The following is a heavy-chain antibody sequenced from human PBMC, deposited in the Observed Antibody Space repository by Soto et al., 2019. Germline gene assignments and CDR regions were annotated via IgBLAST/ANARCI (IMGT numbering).Heavy chain of an antibody. D-gene: IGHD6-13*01. CDR2: IYYSGST. CDR3: ARVFSDRSSFFDP. Sequence: KPSETLSLTCTVSGGSISSGGYYWSWIRQHPGKGLEWIGYIYYSGSTYYNPSLKSRVTISVDTSKNQFSLKLSSVTSADTAVFYCARVFSDRSSFFDPWGQGTLVTVSS. V-gene: IGHV4-31*03. CDR1: GGSISSGGYY. J-gene: IGHJ5*02.